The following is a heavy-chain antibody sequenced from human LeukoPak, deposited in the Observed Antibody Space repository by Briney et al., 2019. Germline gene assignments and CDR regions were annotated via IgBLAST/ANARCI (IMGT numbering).Heavy chain of an antibody. D-gene: IGHD3-3*01. CDR1: GFTFSSYA. V-gene: IGHV3-30*01. CDR3: ARDVYLRFLEWFQATQNYMDV. Sequence: GGSLRLSCAASGFTFSSYAMHWVRQAPGKGLEWVAVISYDGSNKYYADSVKGRFTISRDNSKNTLYLQMNSLRAEDTVVYYCARDVYLRFLEWFQATQNYMDVWGRGTTVTVSS. CDR2: ISYDGSNK. J-gene: IGHJ6*03.